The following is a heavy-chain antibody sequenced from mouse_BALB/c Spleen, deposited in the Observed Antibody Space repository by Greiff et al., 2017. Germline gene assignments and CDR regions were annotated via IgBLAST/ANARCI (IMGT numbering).Heavy chain of an antibody. CDR2: ISSGSSTI. CDR3: ARDYVGFDY. D-gene: IGHD1-1*02. V-gene: IGHV5-17*02. J-gene: IGHJ2*01. CDR1: GFTFSSFG. Sequence: EVQGVESGGGLVQPGGSRKLSCAASGFTFSSFGMHWVRQAPEKGLEWVAYISSGSSTIYYADTVKGRFTISRDNPKNTLFLQMTSLRSEDTAMYYCARDYVGFDYWGQGTTLTVSS.